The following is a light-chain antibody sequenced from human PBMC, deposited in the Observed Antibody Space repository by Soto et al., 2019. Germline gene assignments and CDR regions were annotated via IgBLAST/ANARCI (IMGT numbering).Light chain of an antibody. CDR2: SND. J-gene: IGLJ3*02. CDR1: SSNIGSNT. V-gene: IGLV1-44*01. CDR3: AAWDDSLNGWV. Sequence: QSVLTQPPSASGTPGQRVTISCSGSSSNIGSNTVNWYQQLPGTAPKLLMYSNDQRPSGVPDRFSGSKSGTSVSLAISGLQSEDEADYYCAAWDDSLNGWVFGGGTKLTVL.